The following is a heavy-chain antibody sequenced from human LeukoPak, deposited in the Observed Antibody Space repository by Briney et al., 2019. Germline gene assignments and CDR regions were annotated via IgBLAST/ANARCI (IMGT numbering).Heavy chain of an antibody. D-gene: IGHD3-22*01. CDR3: ARWYYYDSSGYSNWFDP. V-gene: IGHV4-30-4*08. CDR1: GGSISSGDYY. J-gene: IGHJ5*02. Sequence: SETLSLTCTVSGGSISSGDYYWSWIRQPPGKGLEWIGYIYYSGSTYYNPSLKSRVTISVDTSKNQFSLKLRSVTAADTAVYYCARWYYYDSSGYSNWFDPWGQGTLVTVSS. CDR2: IYYSGST.